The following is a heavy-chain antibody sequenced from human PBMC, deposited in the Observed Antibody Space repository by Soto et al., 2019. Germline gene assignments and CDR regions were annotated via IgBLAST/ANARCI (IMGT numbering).Heavy chain of an antibody. V-gene: IGHV3-23*01. D-gene: IGHD1-26*01. CDR1: GFTFSTYA. CDR2: IGGSGRNT. Sequence: GGSLRLSCAASGFTFSTYAMNWVRQAPGKGLEWVSNIGGSGRNTYYAESVKGRFTISRDNLKSTVHLQMNSLRAEDTAVYYCVKDVGYSCTYWGQGTLVTVSS. J-gene: IGHJ4*01. CDR3: VKDVGYSCTY.